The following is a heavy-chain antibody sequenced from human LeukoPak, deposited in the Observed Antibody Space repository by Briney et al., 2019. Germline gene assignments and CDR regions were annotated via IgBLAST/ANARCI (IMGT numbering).Heavy chain of an antibody. CDR2: IYHSGST. Sequence: SETLSLTCTVSGGSISSGGYYWSWIRQPPGKGLEWIGYIYHSGSTYYNPSLKSRVTISVDRSKNQFSLKLSSVTAADTAVYYCAGGFTISGVVISFDPWGQGTLVTVSS. CDR3: AGGFTISGVVISFDP. J-gene: IGHJ5*02. CDR1: GGSISSGGYY. D-gene: IGHD3-3*01. V-gene: IGHV4-30-2*01.